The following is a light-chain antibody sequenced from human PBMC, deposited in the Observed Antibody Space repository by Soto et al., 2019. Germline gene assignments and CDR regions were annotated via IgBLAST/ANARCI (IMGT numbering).Light chain of an antibody. CDR1: SSDVGSYNL. CDR2: EGT. V-gene: IGLV2-23*01. J-gene: IGLJ2*01. Sequence: QSALTQPASVSGSPGQSIIISCTGTSSDVGSYNLVSWYQQHPGKAPKLMIYEGTKRPSGVSFRFSGSKSGNRASLTISGLQAEDEADYYCCSYAGGNTLIFGGGTKVTVL. CDR3: CSYAGGNTLI.